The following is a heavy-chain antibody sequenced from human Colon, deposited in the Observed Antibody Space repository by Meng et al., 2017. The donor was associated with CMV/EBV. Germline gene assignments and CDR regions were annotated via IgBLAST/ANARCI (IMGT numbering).Heavy chain of an antibody. J-gene: IGHJ4*02. Sequence: GASLKISCVGSGFTFSNSYTMHWVRQAPGRGLEWVASVSSASTYIYYADSVRGRFTISRDNAKNSLYLQMNSLRVDDAAVYYCARAPLVGSIGSCSGETCYFDYWGQGTLVTVSS. CDR3: ARAPLVGSIGSCSGETCYFDY. CDR1: GFTFSNSYT. V-gene: IGHV3-21*01. CDR2: VSSASTYI. D-gene: IGHD2-15*01.